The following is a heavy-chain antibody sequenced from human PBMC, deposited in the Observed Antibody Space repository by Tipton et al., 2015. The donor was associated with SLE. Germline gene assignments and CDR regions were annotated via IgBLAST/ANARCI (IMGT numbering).Heavy chain of an antibody. J-gene: IGHJ4*02. Sequence: TLSLTCTVSGDSISSGFSWSWIRQPPGKGLEWIGYISYTGDTKYNPPLKSRVTISIDTSETRFSLKLSSVTAADTAIYFCARDLRGNFDYYFDIWGQGTLVTVSS. CDR2: ISYTGDT. CDR3: ARDLRGNFDYYFDI. V-gene: IGHV4-61*01. CDR1: GDSISSGFS.